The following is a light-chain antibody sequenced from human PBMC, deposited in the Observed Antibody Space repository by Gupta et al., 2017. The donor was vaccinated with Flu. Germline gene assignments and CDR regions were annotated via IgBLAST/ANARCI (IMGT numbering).Light chain of an antibody. CDR2: GAS. Sequence: EIVITQSAATLSVSPGERATLSCRASQSVSSNLAWYQQKPGQAPRLLIYGASTRVTGIPARFSGSGSGTEFTLTISSRQSEDFAVYYCQQDNNWLRTFGQGTKVEIK. V-gene: IGKV3-15*01. J-gene: IGKJ1*01. CDR1: QSVSSN. CDR3: QQDNNWLRT.